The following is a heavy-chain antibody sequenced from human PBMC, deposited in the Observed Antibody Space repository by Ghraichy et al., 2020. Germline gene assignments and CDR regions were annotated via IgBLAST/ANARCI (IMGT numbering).Heavy chain of an antibody. CDR3: ARHIGEQWLSNWFDP. D-gene: IGHD6-19*01. J-gene: IGHJ5*02. Sequence: SETLSLTCTVSGGSISSSSYYWGWIRQPPGKGLEWIGSIYYSGSTYYNPSLKSRVTISVDTSKNQFSLKLSSVTAADTAVYYCARHIGEQWLSNWFDPWGQGTLVTVSS. CDR1: GGSISSSSYY. V-gene: IGHV4-39*01. CDR2: IYYSGST.